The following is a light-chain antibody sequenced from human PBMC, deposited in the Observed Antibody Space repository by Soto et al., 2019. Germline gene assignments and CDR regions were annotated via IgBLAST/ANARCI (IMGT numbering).Light chain of an antibody. J-gene: IGKJ1*01. CDR2: GAS. V-gene: IGKV3-20*01. Sequence: VLTQSPGTLSSSPGERATLSCRASQRVTSRYLAWYQQKPGQAPRLLIYGASTRATGIPDRFGGSGSGTDFTLTISRLDPDDFAVYYCQYYGASPRAFGQGTKVDIK. CDR3: QYYGASPRA. CDR1: QRVTSRY.